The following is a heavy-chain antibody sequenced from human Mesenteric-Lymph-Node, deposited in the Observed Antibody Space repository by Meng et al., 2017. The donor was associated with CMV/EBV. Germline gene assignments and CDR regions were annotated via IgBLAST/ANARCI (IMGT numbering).Heavy chain of an antibody. V-gene: IGHV3-30*02. D-gene: IGHD6-13*01. CDR1: GFTFSSNG. Sequence: GFTFSSNGMHWGRQAPGKGLEWVAFIRYDGSNKYYADSVKGRFTISRDNSKNTLYLQMNSLRAEDTAVYYCAKDSRISSSWGSVGDYWGQGTLVTVSS. CDR3: AKDSRISSSWGSVGDY. CDR2: IRYDGSNK. J-gene: IGHJ4*02.